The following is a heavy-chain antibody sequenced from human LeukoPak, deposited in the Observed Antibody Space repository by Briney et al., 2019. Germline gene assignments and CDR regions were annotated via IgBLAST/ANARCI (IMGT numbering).Heavy chain of an antibody. V-gene: IGHV4-59*08. CDR3: ARLFYDILTYFDY. D-gene: IGHD3-9*01. Sequence: SETLSLTCTVSGGSISSYYWSWIRQPPGKGLEWIGYIYYSGGTNCNPSLKSRVTISLDTSKNRFSLKLSSVTAADTAVYYCARLFYDILTYFDYWGQGTLVTVSS. J-gene: IGHJ4*02. CDR2: IYYSGGT. CDR1: GGSISSYY.